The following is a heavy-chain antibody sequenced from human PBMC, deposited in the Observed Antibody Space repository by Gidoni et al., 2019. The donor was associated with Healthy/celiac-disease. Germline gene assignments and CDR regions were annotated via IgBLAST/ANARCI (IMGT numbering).Heavy chain of an antibody. J-gene: IGHJ6*02. CDR1: GGTFSSYA. Sequence: QVQLVQSGAEVKKPGSSVKVSCKASGGTFSSYAISWVRQAPGQGLEWMGGIIPIFGTANYAQKFQGRVTITADKSTSTAYMELSSLRSEDTAVYYCARPTGSGYGSYYYYGMDVWGQGTTVTVSS. V-gene: IGHV1-69*06. CDR3: ARPTGSGYGSYYYYGMDV. CDR2: IIPIFGTA. D-gene: IGHD5-18*01.